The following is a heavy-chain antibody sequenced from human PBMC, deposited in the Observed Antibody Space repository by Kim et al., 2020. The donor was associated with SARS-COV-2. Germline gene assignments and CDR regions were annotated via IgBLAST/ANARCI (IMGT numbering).Heavy chain of an antibody. CDR1: GSSIGSGYY. Sequence: SETLSLTCTVSGSSIGSGYYWGWIRQPPGRGLEWIGSISHSGNTCYNPSLQSRVTISVDTSKKQFSLKLSSVTAADTAVYYCARKVVSGWYNFDMWGQG. CDR3: ARKVVSGWYNFDM. J-gene: IGHJ3*02. CDR2: ISHSGNT. V-gene: IGHV4-38-2*02. D-gene: IGHD6-13*01.